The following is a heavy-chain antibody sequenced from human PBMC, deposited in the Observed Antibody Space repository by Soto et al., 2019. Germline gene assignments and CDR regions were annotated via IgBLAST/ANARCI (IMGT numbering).Heavy chain of an antibody. D-gene: IGHD3-16*01. V-gene: IGHV1-18*01. J-gene: IGHJ4*02. CDR2: ISTYNGDT. CDR1: GYTFTSYG. CDR3: ARGGVNSWSHFEY. Sequence: QVQLVQSGAEVKKPGASVKVSCKASGYTFTSYGISWVRQAPGQGLEWMGWISTYNGDTKYAQRLQGRVTMNTDTSTSTAHMPGRNLSCDDTAVYYGARGGVNSWSHFEYWGQGTQVTVSS.